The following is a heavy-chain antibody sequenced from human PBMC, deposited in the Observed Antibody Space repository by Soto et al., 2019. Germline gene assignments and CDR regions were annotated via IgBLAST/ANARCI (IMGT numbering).Heavy chain of an antibody. D-gene: IGHD2-15*01. CDR3: AREGIEVATNGFDS. J-gene: IGHJ5*01. CDR2: VYHTGST. Sequence: QVQLQESGPGLVKPSETLSLTCSVSGGSVSSGSHYWSWIRQPPGKGLEWIGYVYHTGSTNYNPSLMIRVTVSVDTSKNQFSLKLRSVASTDTAIYYCAREGIEVATNGFDSGSQGTLFAVSS. CDR1: GGSVSSGSHY. V-gene: IGHV4-61*01.